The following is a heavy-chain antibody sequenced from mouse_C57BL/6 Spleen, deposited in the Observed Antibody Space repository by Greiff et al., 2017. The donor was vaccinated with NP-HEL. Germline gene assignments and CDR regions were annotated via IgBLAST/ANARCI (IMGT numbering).Heavy chain of an antibody. J-gene: IGHJ3*01. D-gene: IGHD1-1*01. CDR2: IYPGSGNT. CDR3: ARPYYVSSSWFAY. Sequence: LVESGPELVKPGASVTISCQASGYCFTSYYIHWVKQRPGQGLEWIGWIYPGSGNTKYNEKFKGKATMTADKSSSTAYMQLSSLTSEDSAVYYCARPYYVSSSWFAYWGQGTLVTVSA. CDR1: GYCFTSYY. V-gene: IGHV1-66*01.